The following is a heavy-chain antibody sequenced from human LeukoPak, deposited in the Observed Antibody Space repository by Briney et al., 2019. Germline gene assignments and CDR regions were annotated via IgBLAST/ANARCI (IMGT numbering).Heavy chain of an antibody. J-gene: IGHJ3*02. CDR1: GGSISSFY. V-gene: IGHV4-59*08. D-gene: IGHD6-19*01. CDR2: IYYSGIT. Sequence: ETLCLTSTVSGGSISSFYWSWIRQPPGKGLVWIGYIYYSGITNYDPSLRSRVTISVDTSKNQFSLKLSSVTAADTAVYYCARPEGMGWYDIWGRGTLATVSS. CDR3: ARPEGMGWYDI.